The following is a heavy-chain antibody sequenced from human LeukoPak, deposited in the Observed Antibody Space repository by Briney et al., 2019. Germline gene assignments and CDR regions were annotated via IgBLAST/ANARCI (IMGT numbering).Heavy chain of an antibody. J-gene: IGHJ6*02. Sequence: GGSLRLSCAASGFRFDDCAMHWVRKAPGKGLEWVSGISWNSNSIGYADSVKGRFTISRDNAKNSLYLQMNSLRAEDTAQYYCAKASSSSTWYYYYGMGVWGQGTTVTVSS. CDR3: AKASSSSTWYYYYGMGV. CDR1: GFRFDDCA. D-gene: IGHD6-6*01. CDR2: ISWNSNSI. V-gene: IGHV3-9*01.